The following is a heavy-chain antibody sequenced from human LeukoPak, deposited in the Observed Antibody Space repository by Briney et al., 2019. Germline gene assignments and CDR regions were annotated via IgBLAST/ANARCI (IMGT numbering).Heavy chain of an antibody. CDR2: IYTSGST. D-gene: IGHD5-18*01. CDR1: GGSISSYY. CDR3: ARALPGYSYGSYYFDY. J-gene: IGHJ4*02. V-gene: IGHV4-4*07. Sequence: SETLSLTCTVSGGSISSYYWSWIRQPAGKGLEWIGRIYTSGSTNYNPSLKSRVTMPVDTSKNQFSLKLSSVTAADTAVYYCARALPGYSYGSYYFDYWGQGTLVTVSS.